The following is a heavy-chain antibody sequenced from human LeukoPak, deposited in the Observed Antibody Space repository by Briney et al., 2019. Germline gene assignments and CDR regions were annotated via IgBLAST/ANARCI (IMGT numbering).Heavy chain of an antibody. CDR1: GFTFSSYG. Sequence: PGGPLRLSCAASGFTFSSYGMHWVRQAPGKGLEWVAVIWYDGSNKYYADSVKGRFTISRDNSKNTLYLQMNSLRAEDTAVYYCARDFESRSGEFIDYWGQGTLVTVSS. D-gene: IGHD3-16*01. CDR2: IWYDGSNK. V-gene: IGHV3-33*01. CDR3: ARDFESRSGEFIDY. J-gene: IGHJ4*02.